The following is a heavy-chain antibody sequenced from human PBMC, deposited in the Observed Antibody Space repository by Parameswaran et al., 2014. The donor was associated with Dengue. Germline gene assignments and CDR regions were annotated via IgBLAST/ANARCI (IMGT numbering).Heavy chain of an antibody. CDR2: INHSGST. Sequence: RWIRQPPGKGLEWIGEINHSGSTNYNPSLKSRVTISVDTSKNQFSLKLSSVTAADTAVYYCARGPHRLYSSSSSGDYWGQGTLVTVSS. CDR3: ARGPHRLYSSSSSGDY. J-gene: IGHJ4*02. V-gene: IGHV4-34*01. D-gene: IGHD6-6*01.